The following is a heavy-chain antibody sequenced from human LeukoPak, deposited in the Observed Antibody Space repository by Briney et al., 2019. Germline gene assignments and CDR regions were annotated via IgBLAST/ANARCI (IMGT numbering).Heavy chain of an antibody. D-gene: IGHD3-10*01. V-gene: IGHV5-51*01. CDR1: GYSFTSYW. CDR3: ARHGLGSGSYYKAGGY. Sequence: GESLKISCKGSGYSFTSYWIGWVRQMPGKGLEWMGSIYPGDSDTRYSPSFQGQVTISADKSISTAYLQWSSLKASDTAMYYCARHGLGSGSYYKAGGYWGQGTLVTVSS. CDR2: IYPGDSDT. J-gene: IGHJ4*02.